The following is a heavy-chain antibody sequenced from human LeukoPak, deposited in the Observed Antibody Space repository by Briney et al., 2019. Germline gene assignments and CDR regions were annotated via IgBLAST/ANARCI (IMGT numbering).Heavy chain of an antibody. V-gene: IGHV3-21*01. Sequence: PGGSLRLSCAASGFTFSSYSMNWVRQAPGKGLEWVSSISSSSSYIYYADSVKGRFTISRDNAKNSLFLQMNSLRAEDTAVYYCARGTPQYTSSWYNYWGQGTLVTVSS. CDR3: ARGTPQYTSSWYNY. D-gene: IGHD6-13*01. CDR1: GFTFSSYS. CDR2: ISSSSSYI. J-gene: IGHJ4*02.